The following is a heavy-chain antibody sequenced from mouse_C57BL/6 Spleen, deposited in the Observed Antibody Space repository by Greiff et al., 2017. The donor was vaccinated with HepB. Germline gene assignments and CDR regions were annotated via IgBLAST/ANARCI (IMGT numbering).Heavy chain of an antibody. V-gene: IGHV14-2*01. CDR3: ARRGNYVDY. CDR2: IDPEDGEN. CDR1: GFNIKDYY. Sequence: VQLKQSGAELVKPGASVKLSCTASGFNIKDYYMHWVKQRTEQGLEWIGRIDPEDGENKYAPKFQGKATITADPSSNTAYLQLSSLTSEDTAVYYGARRGNYVDYWGQGTTLTVSS. J-gene: IGHJ2*01.